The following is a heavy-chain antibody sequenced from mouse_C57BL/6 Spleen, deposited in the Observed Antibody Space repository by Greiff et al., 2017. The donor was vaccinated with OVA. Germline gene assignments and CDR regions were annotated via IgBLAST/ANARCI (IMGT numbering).Heavy chain of an antibody. J-gene: IGHJ4*01. D-gene: IGHD2-4*01. CDR1: GYTFTDYN. V-gene: IGHV1-18*01. Sequence: VQLKESGPELVKPGASVKIPCKASGYTFTDYNMDWVKQSHGKSLEWIGDINPNNGGTIYNQKFKGKATLTVDKSSSTAYMELRSLTSEDTAVYYCARSIYDYGDAMDYWGQGTSVTVSS. CDR3: ARSIYDYGDAMDY. CDR2: INPNNGGT.